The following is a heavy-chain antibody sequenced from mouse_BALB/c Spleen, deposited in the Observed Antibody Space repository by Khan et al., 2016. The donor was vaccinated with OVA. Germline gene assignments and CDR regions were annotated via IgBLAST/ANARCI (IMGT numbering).Heavy chain of an antibody. J-gene: IGHJ3*01. CDR3: TSDGPYSGNYGAWLAY. CDR2: INPSNDAT. D-gene: IGHD2-10*01. Sequence: QVQLQQSGAALARPGASVRMSCKASGYTFTSYTMHWVKQRPGQGLEWLGYINPSNDATNYNQKFKVKDTSTADKSSSTAYMKLSSLTADDSAVYYWTSDGPYSGNYGAWLAYWGQGTLITVSA. CDR1: GYTFTSYT. V-gene: IGHV1-4*01.